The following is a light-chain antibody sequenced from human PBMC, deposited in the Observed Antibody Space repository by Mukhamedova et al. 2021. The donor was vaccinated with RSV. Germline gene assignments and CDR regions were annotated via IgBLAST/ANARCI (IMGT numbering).Light chain of an antibody. J-gene: IGKJ2*01. CDR1: ESINNY. V-gene: IGKV1-39*01. CDR2: AAS. Sequence: VTITCRASESINNYLNWYHQTPGKAPKLLLYAASSLLSGVPSRFSGSGSGTDFTLTIASLQPEDFGTFYCQQTYITPHTFGQGT. CDR3: QQTYITPHT.